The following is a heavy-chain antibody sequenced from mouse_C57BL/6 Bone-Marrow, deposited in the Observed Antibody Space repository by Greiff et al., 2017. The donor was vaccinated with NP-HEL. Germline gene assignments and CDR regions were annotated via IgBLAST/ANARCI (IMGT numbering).Heavy chain of an antibody. D-gene: IGHD2-3*01. CDR2: ISNLAYSI. J-gene: IGHJ3*01. CDR3: ARSNGYSTWFAY. V-gene: IGHV5-15*01. CDR1: GFTFSDYG. Sequence: EVKLVESGGGLVQPGGSLKLSCAASGFTFSDYGMAWVRQAPRKGPEWVAFISNLAYSIYYAGTVTGRFTISRENAKNTLYLEMSSLRSEDTAMYYCARSNGYSTWFAYWGQGTLVTVSA.